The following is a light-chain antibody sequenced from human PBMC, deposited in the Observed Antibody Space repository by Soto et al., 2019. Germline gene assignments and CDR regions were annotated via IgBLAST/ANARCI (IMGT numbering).Light chain of an antibody. CDR2: STN. CDR1: SGSVSTNFY. J-gene: IGLJ3*02. CDR3: VLYMGSGLLWV. V-gene: IGLV8-61*01. Sequence: QTVVTQEPSFSVSPGGTVTLTCGLSSGSVSTNFYPSWYQQTPGQAPRTLIYSTNTRSSGVPDRFSGSILGNKAALTITGAQADDESDYYCVLYMGSGLLWVFGGGTKLTV.